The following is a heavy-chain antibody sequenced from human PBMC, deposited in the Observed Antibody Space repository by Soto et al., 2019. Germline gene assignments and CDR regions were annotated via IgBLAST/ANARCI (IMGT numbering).Heavy chain of an antibody. D-gene: IGHD1-26*01. CDR1: GFTFSDYG. Sequence: EVQLVESGGDLVQPGGSQRLSCAASGFTFSDYGVNWVRQAPGKGLEWISYISSGSDTIYYADSVKGRFTISRDNAKKSLFLQMTSLRDEDTAVYYCARVSTTWEDDYWGQGTLVTVSS. V-gene: IGHV3-48*02. CDR3: ARVSTTWEDDY. CDR2: ISSGSDTI. J-gene: IGHJ4*02.